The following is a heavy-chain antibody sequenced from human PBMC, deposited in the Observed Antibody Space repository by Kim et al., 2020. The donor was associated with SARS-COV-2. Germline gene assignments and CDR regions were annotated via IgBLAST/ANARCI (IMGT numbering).Heavy chain of an antibody. D-gene: IGHD6-19*01. CDR1: GGTFSSYA. V-gene: IGHV1-69*04. Sequence: SVKVSCKASGGTFSSYAISWVRQAPGQGLEWMGRIIPIHGIANYAQKFQGRVTITADKSTSTAYMELSSLRSEDTAVYYCARGVGIAVAGDAFDIWGQGTMVTVSS. CDR3: ARGVGIAVAGDAFDI. CDR2: IIPIHGIA. J-gene: IGHJ3*02.